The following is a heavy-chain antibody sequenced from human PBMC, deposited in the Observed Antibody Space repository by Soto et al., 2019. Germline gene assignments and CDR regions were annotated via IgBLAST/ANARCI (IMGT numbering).Heavy chain of an antibody. Sequence: SETLSLTCTVSGGSISSYYWSWIRQPPGKGLEWIGYIYYSGSTNYNPSLKSRVTISVDTSKNQFSLKLSSVTAADTAVYYCARDLGTAADPGNWFDPWGQGTLVTVSS. V-gene: IGHV4-59*01. J-gene: IGHJ5*02. CDR3: ARDLGTAADPGNWFDP. CDR1: GGSISSYY. CDR2: IYYSGST. D-gene: IGHD6-13*01.